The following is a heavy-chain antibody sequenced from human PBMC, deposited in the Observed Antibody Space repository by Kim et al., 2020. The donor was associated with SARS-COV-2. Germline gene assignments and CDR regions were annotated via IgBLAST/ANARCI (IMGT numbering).Heavy chain of an antibody. D-gene: IGHD2-15*01. CDR2: IYYRGNT. CDR3: ARESCSTCCFYYLYMDA. CDR1: GGSISGYY. J-gene: IGHJ6*03. V-gene: IGHV4-59*01. Sequence: SETLSLTCSVSGGSISGYYWSWIRQSPGKGLEWIGYIYYRGNTNYNPSLESRVTMSLDTSNNQFSLKLTSVTAADTAVYYCARESCSTCCFYYLYMDAWG.